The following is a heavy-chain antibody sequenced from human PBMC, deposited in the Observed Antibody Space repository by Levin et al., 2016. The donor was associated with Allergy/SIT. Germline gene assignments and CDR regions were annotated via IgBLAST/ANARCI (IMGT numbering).Heavy chain of an antibody. Sequence: VRQAPGKGLEWVSAISGSGGSTYYADSVKGRFTISRDNSKNTLYLQMNSLRAEDTAVYYCAKLGRYIAARVYGMDVWGQGTTVTVSS. V-gene: IGHV3-23*01. CDR3: AKLGRYIAARVYGMDV. J-gene: IGHJ6*02. CDR2: ISGSGGST. D-gene: IGHD6-6*01.